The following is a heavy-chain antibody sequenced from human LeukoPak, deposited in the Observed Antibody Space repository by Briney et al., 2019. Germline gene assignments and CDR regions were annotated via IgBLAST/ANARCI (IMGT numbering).Heavy chain of an antibody. D-gene: IGHD5-12*01. J-gene: IGHJ4*02. V-gene: IGHV3-23*01. CDR3: AKGEGVATYYFDY. CDR1: GFTFDDYA. CDR2: ISGSGGST. Sequence: PGRSLRLSCAASGFTFDDYAMPWVRQAPGKGLEWVSGISGSGGSTYYADSVKGRFTISRDNSKNTLYLQMNSLRAEDTAVYYCAKGEGVATYYFDYWGQGALVTVSS.